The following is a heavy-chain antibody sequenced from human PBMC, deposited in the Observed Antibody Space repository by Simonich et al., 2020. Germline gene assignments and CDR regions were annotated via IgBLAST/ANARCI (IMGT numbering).Heavy chain of an antibody. CDR2: INHSGST. J-gene: IGHJ1*01. Sequence: QVQLQQWGAGLLKPSETLSLTCAVYGGSFSGYDWSWIRQPPGKGLEWMGEINHSGSTNYNPSLKSRVTISVDTSKNQFSLKLSSVTAADTAVYYCARGLRVAAAGTAFQHWGQGTLVTVSS. CDR3: ARGLRVAAAGTAFQH. D-gene: IGHD6-13*01. CDR1: GGSFSGYD. V-gene: IGHV4-34*01.